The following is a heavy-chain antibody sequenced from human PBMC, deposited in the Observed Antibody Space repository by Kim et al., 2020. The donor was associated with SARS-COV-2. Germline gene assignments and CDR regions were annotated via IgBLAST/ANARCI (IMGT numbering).Heavy chain of an antibody. J-gene: IGHJ6*02. CDR2: ISYDGSNK. CDR3: GATVTGGHYYYYGMDV. D-gene: IGHD4-17*01. V-gene: IGHV3-30*04. CDR1: GFTFSSYA. Sequence: GGSLRLSCAASGFTFSSYAMHWVRQAPGKGLEWVAVISYDGSNKYYVDSVKGRFTISRDNSKNTLYLQMNSLRAEDTAVYYCGATVTGGHYYYYGMDVWGQGTTVTVSS.